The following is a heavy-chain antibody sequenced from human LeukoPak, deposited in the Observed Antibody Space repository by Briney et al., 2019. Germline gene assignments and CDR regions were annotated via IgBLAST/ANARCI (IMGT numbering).Heavy chain of an antibody. CDR1: GGSFSGYY. Sequence: PSETLSLTCAVYGGSFSGYYWSWIRQPPGKGLEWIAEINHSGSTNYNPSLKSRVTISVDTSKNQFSLKLSSVSAADTAVYYCARGCLGGYYDSSGIEYWGQGTLVTVSS. J-gene: IGHJ4*02. CDR2: INHSGST. D-gene: IGHD3-22*01. V-gene: IGHV4-34*01. CDR3: ARGCLGGYYDSSGIEY.